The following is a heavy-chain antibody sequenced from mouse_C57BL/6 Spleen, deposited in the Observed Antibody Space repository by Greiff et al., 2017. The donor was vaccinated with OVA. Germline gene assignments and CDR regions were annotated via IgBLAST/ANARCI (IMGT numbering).Heavy chain of an antibody. V-gene: IGHV1-55*01. D-gene: IGHD3-3*01. J-gene: IGHJ3*01. Sequence: QVQLQQPGAELVKPGASVKMSCKASGYTFTSYWITWVKQRPGQGLEWIGDIYPGSGSTNYNEKFKSKATLTADTSSSTAYMQLISLTSEDSAVXYCARGTSGAGAWFAYWGQGTLVTVSA. CDR2: IYPGSGST. CDR1: GYTFTSYW. CDR3: ARGTSGAGAWFAY.